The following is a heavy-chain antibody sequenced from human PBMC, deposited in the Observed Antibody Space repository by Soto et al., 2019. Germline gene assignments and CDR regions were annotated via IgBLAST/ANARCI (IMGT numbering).Heavy chain of an antibody. J-gene: IGHJ6*02. CDR2: VIPLFDTA. D-gene: IGHD3-16*01. V-gene: IGHV1-69*01. Sequence: QVQVVQSGAEVKKPGSSVKVSCKVSGGIFTNNAISWVRQAPGQGLEWLGGVIPLFDTAYYAQIFRGRLRISADGATTTASMELSGLTSADTAVYFCATGGQNDGYNFYLGMDVWGQGTTVTVS. CDR1: GGIFTNNA. CDR3: ATGGQNDGYNFYLGMDV.